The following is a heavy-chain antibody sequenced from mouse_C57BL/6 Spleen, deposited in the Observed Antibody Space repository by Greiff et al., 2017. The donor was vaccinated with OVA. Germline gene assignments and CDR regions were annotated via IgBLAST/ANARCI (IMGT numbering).Heavy chain of an antibody. CDR2: IYPGDGDT. Sequence: VQLQQSGPELVKPGASVKISCKASGYAFSSSWMNWVKQRPGKGLEWIGRIYPGDGDTNYNGKFKGKATLTADKSSSTAYMQLSSLTSEDSAVYFCARYKSPYYFDYWGQGTTLTVSS. J-gene: IGHJ2*01. CDR1: GYAFSSSW. V-gene: IGHV1-82*01. CDR3: ARYKSPYYFDY.